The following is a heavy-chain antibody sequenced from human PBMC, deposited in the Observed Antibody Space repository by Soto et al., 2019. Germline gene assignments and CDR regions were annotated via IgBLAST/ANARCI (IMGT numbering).Heavy chain of an antibody. Sequence: QVQLQESGPGLVKPSQTLSLSCSVSGGPISTPGYYWSWIRQSPEKGLEWMGYIHHTGSTNHNPFRWGRTYMSGDTANKQFFLKLIAVAAADTAVDFCATGQTAATGRFGELEYWGQGTQVTVSS. CDR3: ATGQTAATGRFGELEY. D-gene: IGHD3-10*01. CDR2: IHHTGST. CDR1: GGPISTPGYY. J-gene: IGHJ4*02. V-gene: IGHV4-31*03.